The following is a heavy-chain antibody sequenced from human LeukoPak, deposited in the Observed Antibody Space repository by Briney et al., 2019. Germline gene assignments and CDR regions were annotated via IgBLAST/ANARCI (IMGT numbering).Heavy chain of an antibody. CDR1: GFTFSSYE. CDR3: AKQSYARSLGE. Sequence: PGGSLRLSCAASGFTFSSYEMNWVRQAPGKGLEWVSYISERGGTTTYADSVKGRFTISRDNSLNTLNLQMSSLRVEDTAIYYCAKQSYARSLGEGGPGTLVTVSS. J-gene: IGHJ4*02. D-gene: IGHD3-10*02. CDR2: ISERGGTT. V-gene: IGHV3-23*01.